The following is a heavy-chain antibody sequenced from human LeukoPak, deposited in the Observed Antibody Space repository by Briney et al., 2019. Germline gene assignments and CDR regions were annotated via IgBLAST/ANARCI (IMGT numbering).Heavy chain of an antibody. CDR1: GGSISSSSYY. V-gene: IGHV4-39*07. Sequence: PSETLSLTCTVSGGSISSSSYYWGWIRQPPGKGLEWIGSIYYSGRTYYNPSLKSRVTISVDTSKNQFSLKLRSVTAADTAVYYCARGWVRTGAAAAQYYYYYMDVWGKGTTVTISS. CDR2: IYYSGRT. J-gene: IGHJ6*03. CDR3: ARGWVRTGAAAAQYYYYYMDV. D-gene: IGHD6-13*01.